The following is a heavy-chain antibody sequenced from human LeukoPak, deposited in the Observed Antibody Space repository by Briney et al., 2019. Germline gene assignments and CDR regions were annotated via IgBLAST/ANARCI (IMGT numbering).Heavy chain of an antibody. CDR3: ARDAHCGGDCYSGWFDP. J-gene: IGHJ5*02. CDR2: IYYSGST. V-gene: IGHV4-59*11. CDR1: GGSFSGHY. Sequence: PSETLSLTCAVYGGSFSGHYWSWIRQPPGKGLEWIGYIYYSGSTNYNPSLKSRVTISVDTSKNQFSLKLSSVTAADTAVYYCARDAHCGGDCYSGWFDPWGQGTLVTVSS. D-gene: IGHD2-21*02.